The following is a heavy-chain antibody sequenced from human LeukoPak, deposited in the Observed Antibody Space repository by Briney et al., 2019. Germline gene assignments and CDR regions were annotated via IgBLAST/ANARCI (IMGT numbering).Heavy chain of an antibody. D-gene: IGHD1-26*01. J-gene: IGHJ4*02. Sequence: GASVKVSCKASGGTFSSYAISWVRQAPGQGLEWMGGIIPIFGTANYAQKFQGRVTMTEDTSTDTAYMELSSLRSEDTAVYYCATYYSGSYYFDYWGQGTLVTVSS. CDR1: GGTFSSYA. V-gene: IGHV1-69*06. CDR2: IIPIFGTA. CDR3: ATYYSGSYYFDY.